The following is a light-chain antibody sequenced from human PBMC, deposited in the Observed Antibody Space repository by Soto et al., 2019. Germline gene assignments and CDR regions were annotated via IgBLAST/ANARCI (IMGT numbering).Light chain of an antibody. CDR2: GAS. CDR3: QQYGDSPWT. CDR1: QNFGSSY. J-gene: IGKJ1*01. V-gene: IGKV3-20*01. Sequence: EIVLTQSPGTLSLSPGERATLSCRASQNFGSSYLAWYQQTPGQPPRLLIFGASTRAAGVPDRFSGSGSGTDFTLTIISLRSEDVAVYFCQQYGDSPWTFGQGTKVEI.